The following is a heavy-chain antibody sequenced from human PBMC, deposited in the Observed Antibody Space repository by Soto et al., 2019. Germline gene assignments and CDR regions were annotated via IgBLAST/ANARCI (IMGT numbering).Heavy chain of an antibody. CDR1: GGSFSGYY. CDR3: ARGGYYYGSGSYRRFDP. J-gene: IGHJ5*02. Sequence: QVQLQQWGAGLLKPSETLSLTCAVYGGSFSGYYWSWIRHPPGKGLEWIGEINHSGSTNYNPSLKSRVPISVDTSKNQFSLKLSSVTAADTAVYYCARGGYYYGSGSYRRFDPWGQGTLVTVSS. D-gene: IGHD3-10*01. V-gene: IGHV4-34*01. CDR2: INHSGST.